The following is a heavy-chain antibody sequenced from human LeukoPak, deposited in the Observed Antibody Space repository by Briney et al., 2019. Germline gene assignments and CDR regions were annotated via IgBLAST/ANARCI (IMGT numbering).Heavy chain of an antibody. CDR1: GFTFSSYG. CDR2: IWYDGSNK. D-gene: IGHD2-15*01. CDR3: ARDPAYCSGGSCSPYNWFDP. J-gene: IGHJ5*02. Sequence: GRSLRLSCAASGFTFSSYGMHWVRQAPGKGLERVALIWYDGSNKYYADSVKGRFTISRDNSKNTLYLQMNSLRAEDTAVYYCARDPAYCSGGSCSPYNWFDPWGQGTLVTVSS. V-gene: IGHV3-33*01.